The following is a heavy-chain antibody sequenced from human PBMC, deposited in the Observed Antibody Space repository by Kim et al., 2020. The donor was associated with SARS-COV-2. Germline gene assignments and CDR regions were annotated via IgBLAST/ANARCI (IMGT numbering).Heavy chain of an antibody. D-gene: IGHD4-17*01. J-gene: IGHJ4*02. CDR1: GYTFISHY. Sequence: ASVKVSCKASGYTFISHYMHWVRQAPGQGLEWMGIINPSGGSTSYAQKFQGRVTMTRDTSTSTVYMELSNLRSEDTAVYYCAREGTLGDYGGVPGRLGLDYWGQGTLVTVSS. V-gene: IGHV1-46*01. CDR3: AREGTLGDYGGVPGRLGLDY. CDR2: INPSGGST.